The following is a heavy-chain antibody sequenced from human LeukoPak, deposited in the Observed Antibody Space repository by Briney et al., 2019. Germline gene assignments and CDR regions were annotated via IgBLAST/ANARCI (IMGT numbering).Heavy chain of an antibody. J-gene: IGHJ4*02. D-gene: IGHD3-3*01. CDR1: GFTFSSYW. Sequence: GGSLRLSCAASGFTFSSYWMSWVRQAPGKGLEWVANIRQDGREIYYVDSVKGRFIISRDNTRNSLYLQMNSLRAEDTAVYYCAKDPRRKTYYDFWSGYSRAPDYWGQGTLVTVSS. CDR2: IRQDGREI. CDR3: AKDPRRKTYYDFWSGYSRAPDY. V-gene: IGHV3-7*03.